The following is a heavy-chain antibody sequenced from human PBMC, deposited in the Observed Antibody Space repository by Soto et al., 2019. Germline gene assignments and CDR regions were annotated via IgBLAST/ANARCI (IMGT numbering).Heavy chain of an antibody. CDR2: IIPIFGTA. V-gene: IGHV1-69*13. D-gene: IGHD6-19*01. Sequence: GASVKVSCKASGGTFSSYAISWGRQAPGQGLEWVGGIIPIFGTANYAQKFQGRVTITADESTSTAYMELSSLRSEDTAVYYCAREKPGIAVAGQVYYYYGMDVWGQGTTVTVS. J-gene: IGHJ6*02. CDR3: AREKPGIAVAGQVYYYYGMDV. CDR1: GGTFSSYA.